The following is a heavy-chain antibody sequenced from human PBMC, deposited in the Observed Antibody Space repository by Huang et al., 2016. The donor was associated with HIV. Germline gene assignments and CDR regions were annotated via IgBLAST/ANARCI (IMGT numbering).Heavy chain of an antibody. D-gene: IGHD5-12*01. J-gene: IGHJ3*02. CDR2: IFSSGST. Sequence: QVQLQESGPGLVKPSETLSLTCTVPGGSISTNYWSWIRQPAGKGLEWIGRIFSSGSTNYNHALESRVTMSIDTSKNQFSLKLSSVTAADTAVYYCARIAYRGGYNLAFDIWGQGTMVTVSS. CDR1: GGSISTNY. CDR3: ARIAYRGGYNLAFDI. V-gene: IGHV4-4*07.